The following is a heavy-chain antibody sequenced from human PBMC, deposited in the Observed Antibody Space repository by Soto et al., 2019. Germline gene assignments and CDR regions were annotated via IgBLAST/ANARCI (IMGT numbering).Heavy chain of an antibody. D-gene: IGHD2-2*01. V-gene: IGHV3-30-3*01. CDR1: GFTFSSYA. CDR2: ISYDGSNK. Sequence: QVQLVESGGGVVQPGRSLRLSCAASGFTFSSYAMHWVRQAPGKGLEWVAVISYDGSNKYYADSVKGRFTISRDNSKKTLYLQMNSLRAEDTAVYYCARDSDVLVPAAMDHFLDYWGQGTLVTVSS. J-gene: IGHJ4*02. CDR3: ARDSDVLVPAAMDHFLDY.